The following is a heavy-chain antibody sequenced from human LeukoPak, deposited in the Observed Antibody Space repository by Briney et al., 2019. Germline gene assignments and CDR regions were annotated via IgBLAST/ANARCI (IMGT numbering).Heavy chain of an antibody. CDR2: IYHSGSI. V-gene: IGHV4-4*02. D-gene: IGHD1/OR15-1a*01. J-gene: IGHJ3*01. CDR1: GDSISTSTW. Sequence: PSETLSLTCAVSGDSISTSTWWNWVRQPPGKGREGIGEIYHSGSINRNPSLKSRVTISVDKTKNQFSLKLSSVTAADTAMYYCARGHNENNYKSTIDVWGQGTMVTVSS. CDR3: ARGHNENNYKSTIDV.